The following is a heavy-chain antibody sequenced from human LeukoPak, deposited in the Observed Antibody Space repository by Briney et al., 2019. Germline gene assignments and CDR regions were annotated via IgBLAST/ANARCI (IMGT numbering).Heavy chain of an antibody. CDR1: GGSISSYY. Sequence: PSETLSLTCTVSGGSISSYYWSWIRQPPGKGLEWIGYIDYSGCTNYNPSLKSRVTISVDTSKNQFSLKLSSVTAADTAVYYCARSPPYCSGGSCYVNLYYYYGMDVWGQGTTVTVSS. D-gene: IGHD2-15*01. J-gene: IGHJ6*02. CDR2: IDYSGCT. CDR3: ARSPPYCSGGSCYVNLYYYYGMDV. V-gene: IGHV4-59*01.